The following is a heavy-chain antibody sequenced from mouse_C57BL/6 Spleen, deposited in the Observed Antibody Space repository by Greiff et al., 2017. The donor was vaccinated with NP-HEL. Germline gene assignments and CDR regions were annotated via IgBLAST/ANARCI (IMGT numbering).Heavy chain of an antibody. J-gene: IGHJ4*01. CDR3: TIPYYYGSSPYAMDY. D-gene: IGHD1-1*01. Sequence: VQLQQPGAELVRPGASVKLSCTASGFNIKDYYMHWVKQRPEQGLEWIGRIDPEDGDTEYAPKFQGKATMTADTSSNTAYLQLSSLTSEDTAVYYCTIPYYYGSSPYAMDYWGQGTSVTVSS. CDR2: IDPEDGDT. CDR1: GFNIKDYY. V-gene: IGHV14-1*01.